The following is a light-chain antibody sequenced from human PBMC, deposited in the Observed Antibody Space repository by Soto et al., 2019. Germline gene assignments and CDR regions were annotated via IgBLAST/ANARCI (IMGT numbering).Light chain of an antibody. CDR2: RSI. CDR3: AAWDDSLIGVV. CDR1: SSNIGSNY. J-gene: IGLJ2*01. V-gene: IGLV1-47*01. Sequence: QPVLTQSPSASGTPGQRVTISCSGSSSNIGSNYVYWYQQLPGTAPKLLIYRSIQRPPGVPDRFSGSKSGTSASLAISGLRSEDEADYYCAAWDDSLIGVVFGGGTKLTVL.